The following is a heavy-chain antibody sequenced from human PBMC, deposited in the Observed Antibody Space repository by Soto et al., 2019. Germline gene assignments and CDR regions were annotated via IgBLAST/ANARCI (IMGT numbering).Heavy chain of an antibody. CDR2: IDPSDSYT. Sequence: GESLKISCKGSGYSFTSYWISWVRQMPGKGLEWMGRIDPSDSYTNYSPSFQGHVTISADKSIGTAYLQWSSLKASDTAMYYCARHVDSSSWSAAAYYGMDVWGQGTTVTVSS. V-gene: IGHV5-10-1*01. CDR3: ARHVDSSSWSAAAYYGMDV. J-gene: IGHJ6*02. D-gene: IGHD6-13*01. CDR1: GYSFTSYW.